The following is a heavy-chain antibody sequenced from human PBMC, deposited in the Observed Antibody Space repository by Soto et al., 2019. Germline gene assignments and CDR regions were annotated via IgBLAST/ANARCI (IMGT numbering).Heavy chain of an antibody. CDR2: IYSGGST. CDR3: ARERFGSAYFYGMDV. J-gene: IGHJ6*02. Sequence: EVQLVESGGGLIQPGGSLRLSCAASGFTVSSNYMSWVRQAPGKGLEWVSVIYSGGSTHYADSVKGRFTIYRDNSKNTLYFQMNSLRVEDTAVYYCARERFGSAYFYGMDVWGQGTTVTVSS. V-gene: IGHV3-53*01. D-gene: IGHD3-16*01. CDR1: GFTVSSNY.